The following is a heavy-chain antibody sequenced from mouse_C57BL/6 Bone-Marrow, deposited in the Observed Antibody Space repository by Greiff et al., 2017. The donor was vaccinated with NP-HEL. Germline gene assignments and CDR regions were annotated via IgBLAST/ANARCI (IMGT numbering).Heavy chain of an antibody. V-gene: IGHV2-6-1*01. D-gene: IGHD1-1*01. Sequence: VQLVESGPGLVAPSQSLSITCTVSGFSLTSYGVHWVRQPPGKGLEWLVVIWSDGSTTYSSALKSRLSISKDNSKSQVFLKMNSLQTDDTAMYYCARQPSYGSSYWYFDVWGTGTTVTVSS. CDR3: ARQPSYGSSYWYFDV. J-gene: IGHJ1*03. CDR1: GFSLTSYG. CDR2: IWSDGST.